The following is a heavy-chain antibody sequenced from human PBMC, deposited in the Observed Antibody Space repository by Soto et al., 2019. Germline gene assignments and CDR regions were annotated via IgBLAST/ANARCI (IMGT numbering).Heavy chain of an antibody. V-gene: IGHV4-34*01. J-gene: IGHJ4*02. Sequence: SETLSLTCAVYGGSFSGYYWSWIRQPPGKGLEWIGEINHSGSTNYNPSLKSRVTISVDTSKNQFSLKLSSVTAADTAVYYCARVRGVVVVAATDHYFDYWGQGTLVTVSS. CDR3: ARVRGVVVVAATDHYFDY. D-gene: IGHD2-15*01. CDR2: INHSGST. CDR1: GGSFSGYY.